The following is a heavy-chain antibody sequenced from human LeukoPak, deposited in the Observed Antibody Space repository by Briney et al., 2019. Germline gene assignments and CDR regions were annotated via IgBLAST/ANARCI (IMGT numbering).Heavy chain of an antibody. Sequence: PGGSLRLSCAASGFTFSSYAMSWVRQAPGKGLEWVAVISYDGKNEYYTDSVKGRFTISRDNAKNTLYLQMNGLRAEDTAVYYCAKQMAVDYFDYWGQGTLVTASS. CDR2: ISYDGKNE. V-gene: IGHV3-30*18. CDR1: GFTFSSYA. J-gene: IGHJ4*02. D-gene: IGHD5-24*01. CDR3: AKQMAVDYFDY.